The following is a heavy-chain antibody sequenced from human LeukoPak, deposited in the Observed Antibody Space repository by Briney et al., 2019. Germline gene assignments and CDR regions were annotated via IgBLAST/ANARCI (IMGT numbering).Heavy chain of an antibody. CDR2: IENGGSS. D-gene: IGHD6-13*01. V-gene: IGHV3-30*02. J-gene: IGHJ4*02. CDR1: GFTFSDYN. Sequence: GGSLRLSCAASGFTFSDYNMHWVRQAPGKGLEWVTFIENGGSSYADSVKGRFTISRDKSKNTVFLQMNSLRTEDTAVYYCARREAIYWGAAIDYWGQGTLVTVSS. CDR3: ARREAIYWGAAIDY.